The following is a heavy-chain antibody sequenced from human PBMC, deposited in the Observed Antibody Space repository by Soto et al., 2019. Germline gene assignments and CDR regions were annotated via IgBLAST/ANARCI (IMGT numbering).Heavy chain of an antibody. V-gene: IGHV1-69*01. CDR1: GGTFSSYA. CDR2: IIPIFGTA. J-gene: IGHJ5*02. D-gene: IGHD1-7*01. Sequence: QVQLVQSGAEVKKPGSSVKVSCKASGGTFSSYAISWVRQAPGQGLEWMGGIIPIFGTANYAQKFQGRVTITADESTSTAYMELSSLRSEDTAVYSCASSRSGTGTMFGGWFDPWGQGTLVTVSS. CDR3: ASSRSGTGTMFGGWFDP.